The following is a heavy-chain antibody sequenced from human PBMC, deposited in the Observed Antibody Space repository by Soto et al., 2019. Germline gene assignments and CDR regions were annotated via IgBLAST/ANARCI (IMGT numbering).Heavy chain of an antibody. D-gene: IGHD3-16*01. Sequence: NPSETLSLTCSVSRGSISNNNYHWGWIRQPPGKGLEWMGSIYYRGNTYYNPSLRSRITISVDTSRNQFSLALSSVTAADTAVYFCARLRGGCPADFWGQGTLVTVSS. J-gene: IGHJ4*02. CDR1: RGSISNNNYH. CDR3: ARLRGGCPADF. V-gene: IGHV4-39*01. CDR2: IYYRGNT.